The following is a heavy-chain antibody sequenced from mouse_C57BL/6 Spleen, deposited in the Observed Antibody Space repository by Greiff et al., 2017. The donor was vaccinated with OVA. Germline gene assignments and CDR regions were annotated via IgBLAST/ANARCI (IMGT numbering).Heavy chain of an antibody. CDR1: GFTFSSYA. V-gene: IGHV5-4*03. J-gene: IGHJ2*01. CDR2: ISDGGSYT. CDR3: ARALLWLRSYYFDY. D-gene: IGHD2-9*01. Sequence: EVNVVESGGGLVKPGGSLKLSCAASGFTFSSYAMSWVRQTPEKRLEWVATISDGGSYTYYPDNVKGRFTISRDNAKNNLYLQMSHLKSEDTAMYYCARALLWLRSYYFDYWGQGTTLTVSS.